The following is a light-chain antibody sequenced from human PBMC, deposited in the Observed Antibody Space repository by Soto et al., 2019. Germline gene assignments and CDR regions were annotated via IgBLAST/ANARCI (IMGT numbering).Light chain of an antibody. CDR1: QSLSSH. CDR2: GVS. J-gene: IGKJ4*01. CDR3: QEYHDWPLT. Sequence: EIVMTQSPATLSVSPGERVTLSCRASQSLSSHLAWYQQKPGQAPGLLIYGVSTRATGVPTRFSGSASGTEFTLTISSLLSEDFAVYYCQEYHDWPLTFAGGTKVEIK. V-gene: IGKV3-15*01.